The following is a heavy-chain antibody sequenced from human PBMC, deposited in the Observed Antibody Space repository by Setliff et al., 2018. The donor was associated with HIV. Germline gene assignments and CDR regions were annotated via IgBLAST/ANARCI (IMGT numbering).Heavy chain of an antibody. CDR3: ARLPNAATYQSYYMDV. Sequence: GESLKISCKGSGYKFSSYWIGWVRQMPGKGLEWMGIIYPGDSDTRYSPSFQGQVTISADKSTNTAYLQWTGLKASDTAMYYYARLPNAATYQSYYMDVWGEGTTVTVSS. D-gene: IGHD2-15*01. CDR1: GYKFSSYW. CDR2: IYPGDSDT. V-gene: IGHV5-51*01. J-gene: IGHJ6*03.